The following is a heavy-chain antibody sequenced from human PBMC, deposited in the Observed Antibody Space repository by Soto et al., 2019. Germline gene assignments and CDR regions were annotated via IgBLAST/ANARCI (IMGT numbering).Heavy chain of an antibody. CDR1: GFTVSNDY. V-gene: IGHV3-53*01. J-gene: IGHJ4*02. CDR2: IYSGGST. CDR3: AAHASLDD. Sequence: PWGSLRLSCAASGFTVSNDYMSWVRQAPGKGLEWVSLIYSGGSTLYADSVKGRFTISRDNSKNTLFLQMNSLRAEDTAVYFCAAHASLDDWGQGTPVTVSS.